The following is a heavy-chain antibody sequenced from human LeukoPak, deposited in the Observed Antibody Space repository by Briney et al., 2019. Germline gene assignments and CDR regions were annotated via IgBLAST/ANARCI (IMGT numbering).Heavy chain of an antibody. Sequence: SETLSLTCAVYGGSFSGYYWSWIRQPPGKGLEWIGEINHSGSTNYNPSLKSRVTISVDTSKNQFSLKLSSVTAADTAVYYCARGRGTTMVRGVKTFDIWGQGTMVTVSS. CDR2: INHSGST. CDR3: ARGRGTTMVRGVKTFDI. V-gene: IGHV4-34*01. CDR1: GGSFSGYY. D-gene: IGHD3-10*01. J-gene: IGHJ3*02.